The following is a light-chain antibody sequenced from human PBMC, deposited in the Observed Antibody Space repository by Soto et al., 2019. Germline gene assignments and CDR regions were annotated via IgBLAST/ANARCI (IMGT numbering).Light chain of an antibody. J-gene: IGLJ1*01. CDR3: QSYDSSLSVFYV. Sequence: QSVLTQPPSVSGAPGQRVTISCTGRSSNIGAGYDVHWYQQLPGTAPNLLIYANGNRPSGVPDRFSASKSGTSASLAITGLQAEDEADYYCQSYDSSLSVFYVFGTGTKLTVL. CDR1: SSNIGAGYD. CDR2: ANG. V-gene: IGLV1-40*01.